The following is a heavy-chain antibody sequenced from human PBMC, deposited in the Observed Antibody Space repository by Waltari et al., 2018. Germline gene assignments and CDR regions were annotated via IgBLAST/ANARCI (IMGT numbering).Heavy chain of an antibody. CDR3: ANLASLNWFDP. J-gene: IGHJ5*02. Sequence: QLQESGPGQVKPSETLSLTCTVSGGSIRSHYWTWVRQPPGKGLEWIGYMYYRGSSEYNPSLKSRVTISIDTSKSQFSLKLSSVTAADTAVYYCANLASLNWFDPWGQGTLVTVSS. V-gene: IGHV4-59*08. CDR1: GGSIRSHY. CDR2: MYYRGSS.